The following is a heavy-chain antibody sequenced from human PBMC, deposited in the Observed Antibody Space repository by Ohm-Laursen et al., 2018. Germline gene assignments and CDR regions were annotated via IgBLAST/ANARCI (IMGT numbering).Heavy chain of an antibody. CDR1: GLTFSNYW. CDR2: INQDGSLI. Sequence: GSLRLSCSASGLTFSNYWMHWIRQAPGKGLEWVANINQDGSLIYYVDSVKGRFTISRDNAKNSLYLQMNSLRAEDTAVYYCARDLEEDALDTAMGGFDYWGQGTLVTVSS. J-gene: IGHJ4*02. V-gene: IGHV3-7*01. D-gene: IGHD5-18*01. CDR3: ARDLEEDALDTAMGGFDY.